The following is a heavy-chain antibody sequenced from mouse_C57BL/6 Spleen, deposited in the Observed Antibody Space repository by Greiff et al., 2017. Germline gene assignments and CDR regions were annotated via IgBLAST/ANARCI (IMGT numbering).Heavy chain of an antibody. CDR3: ARGSYDYDWYVDV. CDR2: IYPGNSDT. Sequence: EVKLQQSGTVLARPGASVKMSCTTSGYTFTSYWMHWVKQRPGQGLEWIGGIYPGNSDTRYNQKFKGKAKLTAVTSASTAYLELSSLTNEDSAVYYCARGSYDYDWYVDVWGTGTTVTVSS. J-gene: IGHJ1*03. V-gene: IGHV1-5*01. D-gene: IGHD2-4*01. CDR1: GYTFTSYW.